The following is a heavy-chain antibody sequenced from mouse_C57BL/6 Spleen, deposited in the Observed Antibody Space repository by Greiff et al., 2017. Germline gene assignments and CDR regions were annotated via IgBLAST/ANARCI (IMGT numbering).Heavy chain of an antibody. Sequence: DVQLQESGPGLVKPSQSLSLTCSVTGYSITSGYYWNWIRQFPGNKLEWMGYISYDGSNNYNPSLKNRISITRDTSKNQFFLKLNSVTTEDTATYYCAQGYFDYWGQGTTLTVSS. CDR3: AQGYFDY. CDR2: ISYDGSN. CDR1: GYSITSGYY. J-gene: IGHJ2*01. V-gene: IGHV3-6*01.